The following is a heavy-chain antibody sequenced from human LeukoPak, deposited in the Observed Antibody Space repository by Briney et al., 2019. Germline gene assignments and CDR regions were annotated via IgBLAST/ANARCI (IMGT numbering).Heavy chain of an antibody. Sequence: GASVKVSCKASGYTFTSYPIHWVRQAPGQRVEWMGWINAGSGNTKYSQKFRGRVTITRDTSATTAYMELSGLRSEDTAVYYCASEQRDGYNYGDDYWGQGTLVTVSS. D-gene: IGHD5-24*01. V-gene: IGHV1-3*01. J-gene: IGHJ4*02. CDR3: ASEQRDGYNYGDDY. CDR2: INAGSGNT. CDR1: GYTFTSYP.